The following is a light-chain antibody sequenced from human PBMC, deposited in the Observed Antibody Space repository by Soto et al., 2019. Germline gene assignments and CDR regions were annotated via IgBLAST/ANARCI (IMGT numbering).Light chain of an antibody. Sequence: QSALTQPASVSGSPGQSITISCTGTTSDVGGYNFVSWYQLHPGNAPKLMIFEVSNRPSGVSNRFSGSKSGNTASLTISGLQAEDEADYYCSSYTSSGTRVFGTGTKLTVL. J-gene: IGLJ1*01. CDR3: SSYTSSGTRV. CDR2: EVS. CDR1: TSDVGGYNF. V-gene: IGLV2-14*01.